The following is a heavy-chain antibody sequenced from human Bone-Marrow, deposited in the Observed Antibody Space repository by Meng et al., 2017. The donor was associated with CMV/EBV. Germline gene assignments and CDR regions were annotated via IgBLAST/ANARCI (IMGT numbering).Heavy chain of an antibody. Sequence: GESLKISCAASGFTFSSYSMNWVRQAPGKGLEWVSYISSSSSTIYYADSVKGRFTISRDNAKNSLYLQMNSLRAEDTALYYCAKDFGFDPWGQGNLVNVDS. V-gene: IGHV3-48*04. CDR1: GFTFSSYS. J-gene: IGHJ5*02. CDR2: ISSSSSTI. CDR3: AKDFGFDP.